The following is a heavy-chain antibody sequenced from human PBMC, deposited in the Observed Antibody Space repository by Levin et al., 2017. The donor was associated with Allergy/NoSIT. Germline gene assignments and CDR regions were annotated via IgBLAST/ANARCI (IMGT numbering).Heavy chain of an antibody. CDR1: GFSLSTSGMC. V-gene: IGHV2-70*11. CDR2: IDWDDDK. J-gene: IGHJ5*02. D-gene: IGHD6-19*01. CDR3: ARSGYSSGWDGFDP. Sequence: SGPTLVKPTQTLTLTCTFSGFSLSTSGMCVSWIRQPPGKALEWLARIDWDDDKYYSTSLKTRLTISKDTAKNQVVLTMTNMDPVDTATYYCARSGYSSGWDGFDPWGQGTLVTVSS.